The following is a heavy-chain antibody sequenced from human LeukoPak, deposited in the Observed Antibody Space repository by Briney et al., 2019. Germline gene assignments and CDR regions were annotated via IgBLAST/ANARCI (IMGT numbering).Heavy chain of an antibody. CDR2: IYYSGST. Sequence: PSETLSLTCAVYGGSFSGYYWGCIRQPPGKGLEWIGSIYYSGSTYYNPSLRSRVTISVDTSKNQFSLRLSSVTAADTAVYYCASGYSSSWYYFDYWGQGTLVTASS. J-gene: IGHJ4*02. D-gene: IGHD6-13*01. CDR1: GGSFSGYY. V-gene: IGHV4-34*01. CDR3: ASGYSSSWYYFDY.